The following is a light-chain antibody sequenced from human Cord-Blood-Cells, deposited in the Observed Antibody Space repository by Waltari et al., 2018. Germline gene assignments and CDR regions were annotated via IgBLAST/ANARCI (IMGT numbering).Light chain of an antibody. J-gene: IGLJ2*01. CDR2: EGS. CDR1: ISDVGRYNL. CDR3: CSYAGSSTVV. V-gene: IGLV2-23*01. Sequence: QSALTQPASVSGSPGQSITISCTGTISDVGRYNLVSWYQQHPGKAPKLMIYEGSKRPSGVSNRFSGSKSGNTASLTISGLQAEDEADYYCCSYAGSSTVVFGGGTKLTVL.